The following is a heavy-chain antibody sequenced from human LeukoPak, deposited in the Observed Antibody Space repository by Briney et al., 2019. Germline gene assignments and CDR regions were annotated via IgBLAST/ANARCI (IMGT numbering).Heavy chain of an antibody. D-gene: IGHD1-26*01. CDR2: IKQDGSET. V-gene: IGHV3-7*01. CDR3: ARDGELGSPADAFDI. J-gene: IGHJ3*02. CDR1: GFTFSNYW. Sequence: GGSLRLSCEGSGFTFSNYWMGWVRQYPGKGLEWVANIKQDGSETYYADSVKGRFTISRDNAKRSLYLQMNSLRAEDTAVYYCARDGELGSPADAFDIWGQGTMVTVSS.